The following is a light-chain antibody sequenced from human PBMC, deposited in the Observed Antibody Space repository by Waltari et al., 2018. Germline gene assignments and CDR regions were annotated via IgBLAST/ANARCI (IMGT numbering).Light chain of an antibody. Sequence: QSVLTQPASLSGSPGQSITISCTGTSSDVGYYNLVPRYQQHPGKAPKLMIYEVNRRPSGVSNRFSASKSGNTASLTISGLQAEDEADYHCCSYAGGSTFVVFGGGTKLTVL. V-gene: IGLV2-23*02. CDR3: CSYAGGSTFVV. J-gene: IGLJ2*01. CDR2: EVN. CDR1: SSDVGYYNL.